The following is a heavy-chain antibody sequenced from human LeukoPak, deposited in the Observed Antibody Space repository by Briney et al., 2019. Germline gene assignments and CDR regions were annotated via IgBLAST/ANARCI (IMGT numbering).Heavy chain of an antibody. V-gene: IGHV3-64*01. J-gene: IGHJ4*02. CDR2: ISSIGDST. Sequence: GGSLRLSCAASGFTFSSHAMHWVRQAPGKGLEYVSRISSIGDSTYYTNSVKGRFTISRDNSKNTLYLQMGSLRAEDMAVYYCARVPSSIVGSHYFDYWGLGTLVTVSS. CDR1: GFTFSSHA. CDR3: ARVPSSIVGSHYFDY. D-gene: IGHD2-21*01.